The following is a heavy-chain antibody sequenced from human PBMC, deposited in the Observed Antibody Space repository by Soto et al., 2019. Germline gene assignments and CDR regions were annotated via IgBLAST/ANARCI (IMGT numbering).Heavy chain of an antibody. CDR3: AKLSSITMVRKYNWFDP. V-gene: IGHV3-23*01. D-gene: IGHD3-10*01. CDR1: GFTFSSYA. J-gene: IGHJ5*02. CDR2: ISGSGGST. Sequence: EVQLLESGGGLVQPGGSLRLSCAASGFTFSSYAMSWVRQAPGKGLEWVSAISGSGGSTYYADSVKGRFTISRDNSKNTLYLQMNSLIAEDTAVYYCAKLSSITMVRKYNWFDPWGQGTLVTVSS.